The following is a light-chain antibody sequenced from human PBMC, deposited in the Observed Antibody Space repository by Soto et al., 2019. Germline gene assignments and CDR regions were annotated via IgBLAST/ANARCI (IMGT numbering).Light chain of an antibody. CDR1: SSDIGAYNF. CDR3: TSWTTSTTMI. CDR2: GVN. V-gene: IGLV2-14*03. Sequence: HSVLTQPASVSGSPVQSITISCTGTSSDIGAYNFVSWYQQHPGKAPKLMLYGVNIRPSGVSNRFSGSKSGNTASLTISGLQAEDEADYYCTSWTTSTTMIFGGGTKVTVL. J-gene: IGLJ2*01.